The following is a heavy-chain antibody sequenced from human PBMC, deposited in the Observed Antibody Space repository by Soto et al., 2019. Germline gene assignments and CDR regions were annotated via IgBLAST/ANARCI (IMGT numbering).Heavy chain of an antibody. CDR3: AKDRGDYYGSGK. CDR2: ISGSGGST. CDR1: GFTFSSYA. Sequence: EVQLLESGGGLAQPGGSLRLSCAASGFTFSSYAMSWVRQAPGKGLEWVSAISGSGGSTYYADSVKGRFTISRDNSKNTLYLQMNSLRAEDTAVYYCAKDRGDYYGSGKWGQGTLVTVSS. D-gene: IGHD3-10*01. J-gene: IGHJ4*02. V-gene: IGHV3-23*01.